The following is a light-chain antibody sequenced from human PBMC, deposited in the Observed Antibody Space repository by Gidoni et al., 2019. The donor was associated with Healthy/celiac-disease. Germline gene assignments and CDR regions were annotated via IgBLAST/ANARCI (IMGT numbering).Light chain of an antibody. Sequence: IVLTQSPGTLSLSPGESAPLSCRASQSVSSSYLAWYQQKPGQAPRLLSYGASSRATGIPDRFSGSGSGTDFTLTISRLEPEDFAVYYCQQYGSSPLLTFGGGTKVEIK. J-gene: IGKJ4*01. CDR3: QQYGSSPLLT. CDR1: QSVSSSY. V-gene: IGKV3-20*01. CDR2: GAS.